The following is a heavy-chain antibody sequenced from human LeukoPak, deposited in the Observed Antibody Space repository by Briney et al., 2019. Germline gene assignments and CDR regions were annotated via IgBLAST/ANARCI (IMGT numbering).Heavy chain of an antibody. CDR1: GFTFDDYG. CDR2: INWNGGST. V-gene: IGHV3-20*04. D-gene: IGHD6-13*01. CDR3: AKARHPYSSNWYYFDY. J-gene: IGHJ4*02. Sequence: PGGSLRLSCAASGFTFDDYGMSWVRQAPGKGLEWVSGINWNGGSTGYADSVKGRFTISRDNSKNTLYLQVNSLRAEDTAVYYCAKARHPYSSNWYYFDYWGQGTLVTVSS.